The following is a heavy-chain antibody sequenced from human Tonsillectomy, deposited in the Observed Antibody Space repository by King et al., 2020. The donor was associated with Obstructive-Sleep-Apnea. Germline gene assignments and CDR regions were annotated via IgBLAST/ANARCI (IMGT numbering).Heavy chain of an antibody. Sequence: QLQESGPGLVKPSENLSLTCTVSGGSISDNFYYWGWIRQPPGKGLECIGNILFRGSACYHPSLKSRLTISVDTSKNQFSLTLSSVTAADTAVYYCASFTTQFLGYWGHGTLVTVSS. CDR2: ILFRGSA. CDR3: ASFTTQFLGY. CDR1: GGSISDNFYY. J-gene: IGHJ4*01. V-gene: IGHV4-39*01. D-gene: IGHD2/OR15-2a*01.